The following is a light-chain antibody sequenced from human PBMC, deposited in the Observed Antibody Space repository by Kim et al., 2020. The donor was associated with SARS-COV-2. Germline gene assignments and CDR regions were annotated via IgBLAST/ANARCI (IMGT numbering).Light chain of an antibody. J-gene: IGKJ1*01. CDR1: QSVSRD. V-gene: IGKV3-15*01. Sequence: EIVMTQSPATLSLSPGERVTLSCRASQSVSRDLAWYQQRPGQVPRLLIYAASTRVSGIPARFSGSGSWTEFTLTISSLQSEDFAVYYCQQYNYWWTFGQGTKVDIK. CDR3: QQYNYWWT. CDR2: AAS.